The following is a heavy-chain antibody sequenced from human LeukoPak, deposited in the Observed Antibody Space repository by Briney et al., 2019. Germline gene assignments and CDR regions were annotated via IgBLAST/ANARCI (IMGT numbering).Heavy chain of an antibody. J-gene: IGHJ3*02. V-gene: IGHV1-18*01. CDR3: VTFAWSNSGYYYEDAFDI. D-gene: IGHD3-22*01. CDR1: SHTSINYG. Sequence: GASVKVFCKASSHTSINYGISWVRQAPGQGLEWMGWISGNGNRRYGQSVQGRVTMTTDPSTRTAYMELRSLRSDDTAVYCCVTFAWSNSGYYYEDAFDIWGPGTSVTVSS. CDR2: ISGNGNR.